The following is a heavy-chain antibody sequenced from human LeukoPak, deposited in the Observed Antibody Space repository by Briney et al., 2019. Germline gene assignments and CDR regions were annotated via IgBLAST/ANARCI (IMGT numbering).Heavy chain of an antibody. CDR3: TRENYVPDS. V-gene: IGHV3-7*03. Sequence: GGSLRLSCVASGYTFSPYWMSWVRQTPGKGLEWVASISNGGSPTYYVDSVRGRFTISRDDAKNSLFLYMNSLRADDTAVYYCTRENYVPDSWGQGTLVTVSS. CDR1: GYTFSPYW. D-gene: IGHD3-10*02. J-gene: IGHJ5*02. CDR2: ISNGGSPT.